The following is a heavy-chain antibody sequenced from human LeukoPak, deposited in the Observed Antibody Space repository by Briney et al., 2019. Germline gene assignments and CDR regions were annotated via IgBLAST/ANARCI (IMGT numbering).Heavy chain of an antibody. V-gene: IGHV4-61*01. CDR3: AREVATSYYDSGAYYRQTEAFDF. D-gene: IGHD3-22*01. J-gene: IGHJ3*01. Sequence: SETLSLTCTVSGASVYSDSSYWTWIRQAPGKGLEWIGYVDYRGGTKYNASLKSRVTISLETSKNQFSLNLNSVIAADTAVYYCAREVATSYYDSGAYYRQTEAFDFWGQGKMVTVSS. CDR2: VDYRGGT. CDR1: GASVYSDSSY.